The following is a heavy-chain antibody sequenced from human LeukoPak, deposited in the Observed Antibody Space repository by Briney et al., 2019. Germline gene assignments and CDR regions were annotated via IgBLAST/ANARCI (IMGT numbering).Heavy chain of an antibody. Sequence: NPSETLSLTCAVYGGSFSGYYWSWIRQPPGKGLEWIGEINHSGSTNYNPSLKSRVTISVDTSKNQFSLKLSSVTAADTAVYYCARLYGGNSELHFDYWGQGTLVTVSS. D-gene: IGHD4-23*01. CDR3: ARLYGGNSELHFDY. V-gene: IGHV4-34*01. J-gene: IGHJ4*02. CDR2: INHSGST. CDR1: GGSFSGYY.